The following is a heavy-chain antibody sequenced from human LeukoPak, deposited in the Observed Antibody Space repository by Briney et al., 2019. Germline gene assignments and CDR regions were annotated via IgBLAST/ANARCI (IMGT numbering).Heavy chain of an antibody. CDR1: GGSISSYC. D-gene: IGHD4-17*01. Sequence: PSETLSLTCTVSGGSISSYCWSWIRQPPGKGLEWIGYIYYSGSTNYNPSLRSRVTISVDTSKSQFSLKLSSVTAADTAVYYCARDPYGDYFDYWGQGTLVTVSS. J-gene: IGHJ4*02. CDR2: IYYSGST. V-gene: IGHV4-59*01. CDR3: ARDPYGDYFDY.